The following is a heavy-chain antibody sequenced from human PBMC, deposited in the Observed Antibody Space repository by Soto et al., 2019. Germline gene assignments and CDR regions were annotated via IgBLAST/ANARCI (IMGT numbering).Heavy chain of an antibody. Sequence: QVQLVESGGGVVQPGRSLRLSCAASGFNFNTYGFHWVRQAPGKGLEWVAVIWSDGKIYYYTDSVKGRFTISRDSSKNTLYLQMNSLRVEDTAVYYCARIQLDTIMALDYWGQGTLVTVSS. V-gene: IGHV3-33*01. CDR1: GFNFNTYG. CDR3: ARIQLDTIMALDY. CDR2: IWSDGKIY. J-gene: IGHJ4*02. D-gene: IGHD1-1*01.